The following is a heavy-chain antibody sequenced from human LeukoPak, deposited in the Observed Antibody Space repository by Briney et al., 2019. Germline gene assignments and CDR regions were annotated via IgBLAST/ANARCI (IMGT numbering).Heavy chain of an antibody. D-gene: IGHD6-13*01. J-gene: IGHJ4*02. Sequence: SETLSLTCAVYGGSFSGYYWSWIRQPPGKGLEWIGEINHSGSTNYNPSLKSRVTISVDESKNQFSLKLSSVTAADTAVYYCARVIAAAGTLFDYWGQGTLVTVSS. CDR2: INHSGST. V-gene: IGHV4-34*01. CDR3: ARVIAAAGTLFDY. CDR1: GGSFSGYY.